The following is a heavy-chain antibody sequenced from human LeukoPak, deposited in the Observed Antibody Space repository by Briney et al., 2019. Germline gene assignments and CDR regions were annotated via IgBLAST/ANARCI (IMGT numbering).Heavy chain of an antibody. CDR2: IYTSGST. J-gene: IGHJ6*03. Sequence: TSSETLSLTCTVSGGSISSGSYYWSWIRQPAGKGLEWIGRIYTSGSTNYNPSLKSRVTISVDTSKNQFSLKLSSVTAADTAVYYCARAGVVVVPAATPKAVPYYYYYMDVWGKGTTVTISS. CDR1: GGSISSGSYY. V-gene: IGHV4-61*02. CDR3: ARAGVVVVPAATPKAVPYYYYYMDV. D-gene: IGHD2-2*01.